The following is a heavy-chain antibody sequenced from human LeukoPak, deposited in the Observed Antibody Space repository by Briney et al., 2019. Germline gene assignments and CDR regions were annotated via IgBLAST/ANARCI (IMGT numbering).Heavy chain of an antibody. CDR2: ISGSDGST. CDR3: AKVKPTVTTNYFDY. D-gene: IGHD4-17*01. CDR1: GFTFSSYA. Sequence: GGSLRLSCAASGFTFSSYAMSWVRQAPGKGLEWVSAISGSDGSTFYADSVKGRFTISRDNSKNTLYLQMNSQRAEDTAAYYCAKVKPTVTTNYFDYWGQGTLVTVSS. V-gene: IGHV3-23*01. J-gene: IGHJ4*02.